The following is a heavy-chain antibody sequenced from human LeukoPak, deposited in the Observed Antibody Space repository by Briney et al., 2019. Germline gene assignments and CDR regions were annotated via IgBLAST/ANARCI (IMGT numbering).Heavy chain of an antibody. CDR3: ARDRYRVDY. D-gene: IGHD1-1*01. CDR1: GFTFSSYA. J-gene: IGHJ4*02. V-gene: IGHV3-7*01. Sequence: GGSLRLSCAASGFTFSSYAMHWVRQAPGKGLEWVANIKQDGSEKYYVDSVKGRFTISRDNAKNSLYLQMNSLRAEDTAVYYCARDRYRVDYWGQGTLVTVSS. CDR2: IKQDGSEK.